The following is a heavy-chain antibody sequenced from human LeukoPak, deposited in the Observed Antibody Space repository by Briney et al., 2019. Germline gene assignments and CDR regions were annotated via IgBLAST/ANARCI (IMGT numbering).Heavy chain of an antibody. CDR1: GYTFTSYY. D-gene: IGHD2-2*01. CDR3: ARDSPPWDIVVVPAAERYYYYGMDV. V-gene: IGHV1-46*01. J-gene: IGHJ6*02. Sequence: GASVKVSCKASGYTFTSYYMHWVRQAPGQGLEWMGIINPSGGSTSYAQKFQGRVTMTRDTSTSTVYMELSSLRSEDTAVYYCARDSPPWDIVVVPAAERYYYYGMDVWGQGTTVTVSS. CDR2: INPSGGST.